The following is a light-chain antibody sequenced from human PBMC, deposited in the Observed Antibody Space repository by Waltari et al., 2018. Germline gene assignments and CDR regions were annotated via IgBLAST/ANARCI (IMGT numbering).Light chain of an antibody. CDR2: GAS. Sequence: EIVMTQSPATLSVSPGERATLSCRASQSVSSNLAWYQQKPGQAPRLLIYGASTRATGVPARFSGSGSGSEYTLTISSLQSEDFAVYYCQHHNNWPPRWTFGQGTKVEIK. CDR1: QSVSSN. V-gene: IGKV3-15*01. CDR3: QHHNNWPPRWT. J-gene: IGKJ1*01.